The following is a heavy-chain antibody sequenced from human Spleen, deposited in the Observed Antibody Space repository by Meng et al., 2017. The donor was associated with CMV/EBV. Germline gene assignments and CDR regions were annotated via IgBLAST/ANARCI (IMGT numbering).Heavy chain of an antibody. Sequence: GGSLRLSCAASGFTFDDYAMHWVRQPPGKGLEWVSGISWNSGSIGYADSVKGRFTISRDNAKNSLYLQMNSLRAEDMALYYCAKGSWGGYSGSYYDYWGQGTLVTVSS. CDR3: AKGSWGGYSGSYYDY. D-gene: IGHD1-26*01. CDR1: GFTFDDYA. J-gene: IGHJ4*02. V-gene: IGHV3-9*03. CDR2: ISWNSGSI.